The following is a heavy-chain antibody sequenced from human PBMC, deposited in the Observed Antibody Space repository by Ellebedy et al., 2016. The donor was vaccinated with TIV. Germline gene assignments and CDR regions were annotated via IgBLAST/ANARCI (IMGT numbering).Heavy chain of an antibody. J-gene: IGHJ4*02. CDR1: GFMFSNSA. CDR2: ISGTGGTT. CDR3: AKYSGTTYYYYNTGYYYVDY. Sequence: GESLKISCAASGFMFSNSAMGWVRQVTGKGLEWVSVISGTGGTTYYADSVKGRSTISRDNSKNTLYLEINNLGVDDTAVYYCAKYSGTTYYYYNTGYYYVDYWGQGTLVTVSS. D-gene: IGHD3-10*01. V-gene: IGHV3-23*01.